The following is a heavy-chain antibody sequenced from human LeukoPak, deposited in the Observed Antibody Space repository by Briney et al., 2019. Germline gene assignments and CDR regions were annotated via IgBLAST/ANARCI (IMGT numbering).Heavy chain of an antibody. CDR1: GFTFTSSA. J-gene: IGHJ3*02. CDR3: AATPHYDSSGYYYLNDAFDI. V-gene: IGHV1-58*02. Sequence: GTSVKVSCKASGFTFTSSAMQWVRQARGQRLEWIGWIVVGSGNTNYAQKFQERVTITRDMSTSTAYMELSSLGSEDTAVYYCAATPHYDSSGYYYLNDAFDIWGQGTMVTVSS. CDR2: IVVGSGNT. D-gene: IGHD3-22*01.